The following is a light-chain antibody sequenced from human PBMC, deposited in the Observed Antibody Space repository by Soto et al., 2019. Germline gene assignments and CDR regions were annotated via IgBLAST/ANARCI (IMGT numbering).Light chain of an antibody. V-gene: IGLV1-40*01. CDR2: GNS. CDR1: NSNIGAGYD. Sequence: QSVLTQPPPVSGAPGQRVTISCTGSNSNIGAGYDVHWYQQLPGTAPKLLIYGNSNRPSGVPDRFSGSKSGTSASLAITGLQTEDEAAYYCQSYDSSLRGVFGTGTKLTVL. CDR3: QSYDSSLRGV. J-gene: IGLJ1*01.